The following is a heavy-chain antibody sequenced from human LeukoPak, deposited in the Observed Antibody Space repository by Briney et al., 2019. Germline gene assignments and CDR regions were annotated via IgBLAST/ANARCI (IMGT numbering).Heavy chain of an antibody. D-gene: IGHD6-13*01. CDR2: INHSGST. J-gene: IGHJ4*02. V-gene: IGHV4-34*01. CDR3: ARDHSCSSEDY. CDR1: GGSFSAYY. Sequence: SETLSLTCAVYGGSFSAYYWSWIRRPPGKGLEWIGEINHSGSTNYNPSLKSRVTISVDTSKNQFSLKLNSVTAADTAVYYCARDHSCSSEDYWGQGTLVTVSS.